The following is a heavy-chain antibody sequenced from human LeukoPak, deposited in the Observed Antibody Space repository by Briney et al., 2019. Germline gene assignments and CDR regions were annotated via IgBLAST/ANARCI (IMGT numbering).Heavy chain of an antibody. V-gene: IGHV3-43*02. J-gene: IGHJ5*02. Sequence: GRSLRLSCAASGFTFDDYAMHWVRQAPGKGLEWVSLISGGGGSTYYADSVKGRFTISRDNSKSSLYLQMNSLRTEDTALYYCAKDPGNGYDFWSGYSDNWFDPWGQGTLVTVSS. CDR3: AKDPGNGYDFWSGYSDNWFDP. CDR1: GFTFDDYA. D-gene: IGHD3-3*01. CDR2: ISGGGGST.